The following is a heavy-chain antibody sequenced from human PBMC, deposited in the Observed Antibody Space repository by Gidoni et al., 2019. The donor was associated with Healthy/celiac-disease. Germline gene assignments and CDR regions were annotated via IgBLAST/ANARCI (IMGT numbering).Heavy chain of an antibody. CDR3: ARHALGDLEWLSQYYYYMDV. V-gene: IGHV4-39*01. Sequence: QLQLQESGPGLVKPSETLSLTCTVSGGSISSSSYYWGWIRQPPGKGLEWIGSIYYSGSTYYNPSLKSRVTISVDTSKNQFSLKLSSVTAADTAVYYCARHALGDLEWLSQYYYYMDVWGKGTTVTVSS. J-gene: IGHJ6*03. CDR2: IYYSGST. CDR1: GGSISSSSYY. D-gene: IGHD3-3*01.